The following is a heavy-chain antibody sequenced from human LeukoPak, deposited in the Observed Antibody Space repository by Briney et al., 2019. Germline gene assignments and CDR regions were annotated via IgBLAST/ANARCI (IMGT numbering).Heavy chain of an antibody. D-gene: IGHD4-23*01. J-gene: IGHJ4*02. CDR1: GGSISSGDYY. V-gene: IGHV4-30-4*01. CDR2: IYYSGST. CDR3: AREALGGNSLGAFDY. Sequence: SETLSLTCTVSGGSISSGDYYWSWIRQPPGKGLEWIGYIYYSGSTYYNPSLKSRVTISVDTSKNQFSLKLSSVTAADTAVYYCAREALGGNSLGAFDYWGQGTLVTVSS.